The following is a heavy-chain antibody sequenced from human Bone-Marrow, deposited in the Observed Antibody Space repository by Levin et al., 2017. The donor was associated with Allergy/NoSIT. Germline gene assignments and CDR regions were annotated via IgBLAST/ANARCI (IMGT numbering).Heavy chain of an antibody. CDR2: IGGRTPGT. D-gene: IGHD4-17*01. J-gene: IGHJ4*02. CDR3: AKDWATGGDYDFDY. Sequence: PSETLSLTCAASGFTFRNYAMVWVRQAPGKGLEWVSTIGGRTPGTFYADSVKGRFTISRDNSDNTLYLQMNSLRAEDTAVYYCAKDWATGGDYDFDYWGQGTLVTVSS. CDR1: GFTFRNYA. V-gene: IGHV3-23*01.